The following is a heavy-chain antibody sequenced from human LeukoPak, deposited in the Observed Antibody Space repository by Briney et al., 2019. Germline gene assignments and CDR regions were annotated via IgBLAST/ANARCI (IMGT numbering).Heavy chain of an antibody. V-gene: IGHV3-48*01. CDR2: ISSSSSTI. Sequence: GGSLRLSCAASGFAFDEYGMNWVRQAPGKGLEWVSYISSSSSTIYYADSVKGRFTISRDNAKNSLYLQMNSLRAEDTAVYYCARVEYYDSSCYSNVWGQGTLVTVSS. CDR1: GFAFDEYG. CDR3: ARVEYYDSSCYSNV. D-gene: IGHD3-22*01. J-gene: IGHJ4*02.